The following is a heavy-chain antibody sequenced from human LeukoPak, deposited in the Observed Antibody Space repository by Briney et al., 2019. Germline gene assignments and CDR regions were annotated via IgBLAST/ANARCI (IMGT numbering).Heavy chain of an antibody. D-gene: IGHD3-3*01. V-gene: IGHV4-59*01. CDR3: ARAGFGVVIRSYYYYMDV. Sequence: SETLSLTCTVSGGSISSYYWSWIRQPPGKGLEWIGYIYYSGSTNYNPSLKSRVTISVDTSKNQFSLKLSSVTAADTAVYYCARAGFGVVIRSYYYYMDVWGKGTTVTVSS. CDR1: GGSISSYY. CDR2: IYYSGST. J-gene: IGHJ6*03.